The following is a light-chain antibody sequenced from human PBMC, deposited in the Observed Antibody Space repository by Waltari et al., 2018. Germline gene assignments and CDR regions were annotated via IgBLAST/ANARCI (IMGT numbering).Light chain of an antibody. CDR3: VLYMGSGLWV. CDR1: SGSVSSSYF. V-gene: IGLV8-61*01. CDR2: DTN. J-gene: IGLJ3*02. Sequence: QTVVTQEPSFSVSPGGTVTLTCGLSSGSVSSSYFPSWYQQTPGQAPRTLIYDTNTRSSGVPERFSGSIRGNKAALTITGAQADDESDYYCVLYMGSGLWVFGGGTKLTVL.